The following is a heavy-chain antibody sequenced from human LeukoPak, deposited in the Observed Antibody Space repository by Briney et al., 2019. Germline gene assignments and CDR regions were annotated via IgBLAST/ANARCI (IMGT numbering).Heavy chain of an antibody. J-gene: IGHJ4*02. CDR2: IKQDGSEK. CDR1: GFTFSSYE. D-gene: IGHD6-19*01. V-gene: IGHV3-7*01. Sequence: GGSLRLSCAASGFTFSSYEMNWVRQAPGKGLEWVANIKQDGSEKYNVDSVKGRFTISRDNAKNSLYLQMNSLRAEDTAVYYCVRERQWLANDDYWGQGTLVTVSS. CDR3: VRERQWLANDDY.